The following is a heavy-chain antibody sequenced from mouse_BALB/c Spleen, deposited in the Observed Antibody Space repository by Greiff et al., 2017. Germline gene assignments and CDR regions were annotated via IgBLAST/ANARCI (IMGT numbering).Heavy chain of an antibody. Sequence: QVQLQQSGPELVKPGALVKISCKASGYTFTSYDINWVKQRPGQGLEWIGWIYPGVGSTKYNEKFKGKSTLTADKSSSTAYMQLSSLASEYSAVYCYEREVQYVIDYWGQGTLVTVSA. CDR2: IYPGVGST. J-gene: IGHJ3*01. CDR3: EREVQYVIDY. V-gene: IGHV1S56*01. CDR1: GYTFTSYD.